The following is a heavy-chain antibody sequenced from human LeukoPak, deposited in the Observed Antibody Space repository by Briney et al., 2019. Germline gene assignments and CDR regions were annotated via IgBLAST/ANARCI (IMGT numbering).Heavy chain of an antibody. D-gene: IGHD5-24*01. CDR2: INHSGGT. CDR1: GASFSAYS. V-gene: IGHV4-34*01. CDR3: ARDVTNGYNRYFDY. J-gene: IGHJ4*02. Sequence: SETLSLTCAVYGASFSAYSWSWIRQTPGEGLEWIGEINHSGGTNYNPSLKSRVTISVDTSKNQFSLKIKSVAAADTAVYYCARDVTNGYNRYFDYWGQGTLVTVSS.